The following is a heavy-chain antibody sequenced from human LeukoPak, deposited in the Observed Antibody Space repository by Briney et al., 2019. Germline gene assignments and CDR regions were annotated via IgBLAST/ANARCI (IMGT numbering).Heavy chain of an antibody. CDR2: IYYSGST. CDR3: ARGVERMQTDY. J-gene: IGHJ4*02. Sequence: SQTLSLTCTVSGGSISSGSYYWSWIRQPAGKGLEWIGYIYYSGSTNYNPSLKSRVTISVATSKNQFSLKLSSVTAADTAVYYCARGVERMQTDYWGQGTLVTVSS. V-gene: IGHV4-61*10. D-gene: IGHD2-15*01. CDR1: GGSISSGSYY.